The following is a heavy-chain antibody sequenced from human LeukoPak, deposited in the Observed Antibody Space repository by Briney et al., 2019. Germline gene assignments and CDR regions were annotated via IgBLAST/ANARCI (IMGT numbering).Heavy chain of an antibody. J-gene: IGHJ3*02. V-gene: IGHV3-23*01. D-gene: IGHD1-14*01. CDR2: SYSDSNT. CDR1: GFTSSSYA. CDR3: VRKNRDFNAAFDI. Sequence: PGGSLRLSCAASGFTSSSYAMSWVRQAPGKGLEWVSISYSDSNTNYADSVKGRFTISRDTSQNTLSLQMNSLRAEDTAVYYCVRKNRDFNAAFDIWGQGTVVTVSS.